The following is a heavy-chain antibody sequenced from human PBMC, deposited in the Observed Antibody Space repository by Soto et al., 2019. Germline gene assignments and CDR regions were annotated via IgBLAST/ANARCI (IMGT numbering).Heavy chain of an antibody. J-gene: IGHJ6*02. CDR2: IYYSGST. V-gene: IGHV4-31*03. Sequence: SETLSLTCTVSGGSISSGGYYWSWIRQHPGKGLEWIGYIYYSGSTYYNPSLKSRVTISVDTSKNQFSLKLSSVTAADTAVYYCARDLLDGAAAGTGGMDVWGQGTTVTVSS. D-gene: IGHD6-13*01. CDR1: GGSISSGGYY. CDR3: ARDLLDGAAAGTGGMDV.